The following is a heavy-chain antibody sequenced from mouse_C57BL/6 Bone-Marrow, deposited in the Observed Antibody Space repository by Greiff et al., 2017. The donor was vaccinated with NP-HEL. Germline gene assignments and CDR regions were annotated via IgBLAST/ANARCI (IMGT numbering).Heavy chain of an antibody. CDR1: GYTFTSYG. J-gene: IGHJ2*01. Sequence: VQLQQSGAELARPGASVKLSCKASGYTFTSYGISWVKQRTGQGLEWIGEIYPRSGNTYYNEKFKGKATLTADKSSSTAYMELSSRTSEDSAVYFCARRGQLRLRRDYFDYWGQGTTLTVSS. D-gene: IGHD3-2*02. V-gene: IGHV1-81*01. CDR2: IYPRSGNT. CDR3: ARRGQLRLRRDYFDY.